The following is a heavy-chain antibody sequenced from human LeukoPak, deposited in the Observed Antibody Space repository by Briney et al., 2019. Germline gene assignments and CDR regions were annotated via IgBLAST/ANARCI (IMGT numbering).Heavy chain of an antibody. CDR1: GFTFSSYA. D-gene: IGHD3-10*01. V-gene: IGHV3-23*01. CDR3: AGAVDGSGSYLVDY. CDR2: ISGSGGST. J-gene: IGHJ4*02. Sequence: GGSLRLSCAASGFTFSSYAMSWVRQAPGKGLEWVSAISGSGGSTYYADSVKGRYTISKDNSKNTLYLQMNSLRAEDTAVYYCAGAVDGSGSYLVDYWGQGTPVTVSS.